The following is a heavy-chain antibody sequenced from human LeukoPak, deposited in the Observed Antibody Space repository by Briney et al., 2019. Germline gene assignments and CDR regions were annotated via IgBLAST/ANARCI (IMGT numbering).Heavy chain of an antibody. J-gene: IGHJ4*02. V-gene: IGHV3-33*01. Sequence: GRSLRLSCAASGFTFSSYGMHWVRQAPGKGLEWVAVIWYDGSNKYYADSVKGRFTISRDNSKNTLYLQMNSLRAEDTAVYYCARDLRGLPFDYWGQGTLVTVSS. CDR3: ARDLRGLPFDY. D-gene: IGHD3/OR15-3a*01. CDR1: GFTFSSYG. CDR2: IWYDGSNK.